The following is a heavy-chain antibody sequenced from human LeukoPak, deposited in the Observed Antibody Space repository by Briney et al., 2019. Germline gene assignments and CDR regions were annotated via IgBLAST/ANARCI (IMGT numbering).Heavy chain of an antibody. J-gene: IGHJ4*02. Sequence: GGSLRLSCAASGFTFSTYGMSWVRQAPGKGLECVSGISGSGGSTYYADSVKGRFTISRDTSKNTLYLQMNSLRAEDTAIYYCAKVSGSYYDRSADSWGQGTLVTVSS. D-gene: IGHD3-22*01. CDR1: GFTFSTYG. V-gene: IGHV3-23*01. CDR3: AKVSGSYYDRSADS. CDR2: ISGSGGST.